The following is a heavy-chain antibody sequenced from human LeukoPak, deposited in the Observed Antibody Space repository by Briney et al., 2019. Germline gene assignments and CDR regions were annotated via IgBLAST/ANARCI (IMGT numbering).Heavy chain of an antibody. Sequence: GGSLKLSCAASGFIFSGSTMHWVRQAPGKGLEWVANIKEDGSAKYYVDSVKGRFTISRDNAKNSLYLQMNSLRAEDTAVYYCARPRDSGYDYRNWFDPWGQGTLVTVSS. V-gene: IGHV3-7*02. CDR1: GFIFSGST. CDR3: ARPRDSGYDYRNWFDP. D-gene: IGHD5-12*01. CDR2: IKEDGSAK. J-gene: IGHJ5*02.